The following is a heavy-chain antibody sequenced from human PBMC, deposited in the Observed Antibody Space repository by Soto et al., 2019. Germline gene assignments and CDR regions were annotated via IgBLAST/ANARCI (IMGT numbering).Heavy chain of an antibody. D-gene: IGHD3-3*01. CDR2: IYSGGST. CDR1: GFTVSSNY. Sequence: GGSLRLSCAASGFTVSSNYMSWVRQAPGKGLEWVSVIYSGGSTYYADSVKGRFTISRDNSKNTLYLQMNSLRAEDTAVYYCARASWSGGVVPGYWGQGTLVTVSS. V-gene: IGHV3-53*01. CDR3: ARASWSGGVVPGY. J-gene: IGHJ4*02.